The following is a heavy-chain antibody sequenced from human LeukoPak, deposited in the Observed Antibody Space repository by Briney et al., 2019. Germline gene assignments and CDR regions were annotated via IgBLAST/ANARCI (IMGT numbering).Heavy chain of an antibody. CDR2: ISAYNGNT. Sequence: ASVTVSCTASGYTLTSYGISWVRQAPGQGLEWMGWISAYNGNTNYAQKLQGRVTMTTDTSTSTAYMELRSLRSDDTAVYYCARDSAAAGHLWFDPWGQGTLVTVSS. J-gene: IGHJ5*02. D-gene: IGHD6-13*01. CDR3: ARDSAAAGHLWFDP. V-gene: IGHV1-18*01. CDR1: GYTLTSYG.